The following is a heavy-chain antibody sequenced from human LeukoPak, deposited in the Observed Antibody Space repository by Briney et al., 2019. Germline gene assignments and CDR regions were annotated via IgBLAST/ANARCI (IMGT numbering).Heavy chain of an antibody. V-gene: IGHV3-33*01. CDR1: RFTFSNYG. CDR3: ARGVRYSSGYFDY. D-gene: IGHD6-19*01. J-gene: IGHJ4*02. CDR2: IWYDGSNK. Sequence: PGGSLRLSCVASRFTFSNYGMHWVRQAPGKGLEWVALIWYDGSNKYYADSVKGRFTISRDNSKNTLYLQINSLRAEDTAVYYCARGVRYSSGYFDYWGQGTLVTVSS.